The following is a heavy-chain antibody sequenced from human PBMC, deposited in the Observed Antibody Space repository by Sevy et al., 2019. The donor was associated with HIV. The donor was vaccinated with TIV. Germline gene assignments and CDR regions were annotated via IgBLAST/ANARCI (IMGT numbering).Heavy chain of an antibody. CDR1: GFTFSSYW. Sequence: GGSLRLSCAASGFTFSSYWMSWVRQAPGKGLEWVANIKQDGSEKYYVDSVKGRFTISRDNAKNSLYLQMNSLRAEDTAVYYCAREPDQGITVVTTNALDYWGQGTLVTVSS. J-gene: IGHJ4*02. V-gene: IGHV3-7*01. CDR3: AREPDQGITVVTTNALDY. D-gene: IGHD2-21*02. CDR2: IKQDGSEK.